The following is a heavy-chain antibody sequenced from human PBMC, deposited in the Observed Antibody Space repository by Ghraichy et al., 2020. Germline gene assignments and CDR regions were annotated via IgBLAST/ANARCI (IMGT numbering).Heavy chain of an antibody. J-gene: IGHJ4*02. CDR2: ISSSPGTI. V-gene: IGHV3-48*01. CDR3: ARVETDFHHYIDY. D-gene: IGHD2/OR15-2a*01. Sequence: GGSLRLSCGASGFTFSRYTMNWVRQAPGKGLEWVSYISSSPGTIYYADSVKGRFTISRDNAKNSLFLQMSSLRAEDTAVYYCARVETDFHHYIDYWGQGTLVTVSS. CDR1: GFTFSRYT.